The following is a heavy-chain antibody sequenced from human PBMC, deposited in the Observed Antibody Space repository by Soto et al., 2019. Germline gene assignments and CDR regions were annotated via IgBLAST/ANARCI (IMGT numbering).Heavy chain of an antibody. D-gene: IGHD3-3*02. V-gene: IGHV4-4*07. CDR2: VFTTGTT. Sequence: PSETLSLTCSVTGGSINNYYWSWVRQSAGKGLEWIGRVFTTGTTAYNPSLKGRVTISVDTSKNQFSLSLRSVTAADTAIYYCARDFNSIFDDFADMRWNFDPWGQGTLVTVSS. J-gene: IGHJ5*02. CDR1: GGSINNYY. CDR3: ARDFNSIFDDFADMRWNFDP.